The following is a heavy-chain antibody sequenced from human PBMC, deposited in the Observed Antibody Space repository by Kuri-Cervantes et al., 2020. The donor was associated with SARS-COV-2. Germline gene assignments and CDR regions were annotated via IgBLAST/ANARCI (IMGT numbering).Heavy chain of an antibody. CDR2: ISAYNGNT. D-gene: IGHD3-22*01. J-gene: IGHJ4*02. CDR1: GYTFTSYG. Sequence: ASVKVSCKASGYTFTSYGISWVRQAPGQGLEWMGWISAYNGNTNYAQKLQGRVTMTTVTSTSTAYMELRSLRSDDTAVYYCARPGYYYDSSGYFDYWGQGPLVTVSS. CDR3: ARPGYYYDSSGYFDY. V-gene: IGHV1-18*01.